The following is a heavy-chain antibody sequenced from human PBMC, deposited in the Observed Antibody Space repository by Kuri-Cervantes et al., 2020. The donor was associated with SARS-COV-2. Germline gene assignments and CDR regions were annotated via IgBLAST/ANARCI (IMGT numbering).Heavy chain of an antibody. J-gene: IGHJ4*02. Sequence: SETLSLTCAVSGYSISSGYYWGWIRQPPGKGLEWIGSIYHSGSTYYNPPLKSRVTISVDTSKNQFSLKLSSVTAADTAVYYCARLRYCSSTSCWHFDYWGQGTLVTVSS. CDR1: GYSISSGYY. CDR2: IYHSGST. V-gene: IGHV4-38-2*01. CDR3: ARLRYCSSTSCWHFDY. D-gene: IGHD2-2*01.